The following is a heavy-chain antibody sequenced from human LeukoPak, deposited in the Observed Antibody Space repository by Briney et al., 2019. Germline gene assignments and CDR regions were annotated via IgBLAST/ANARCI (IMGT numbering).Heavy chain of an antibody. D-gene: IGHD3-22*01. CDR3: AKEGRGDYYDSSGSDY. V-gene: IGHV3-23*01. CDR2: ISGSGGST. J-gene: IGHJ4*02. CDR1: GFTFSSYA. Sequence: GGSLRLSCAASGFTFSSYAMSWVRQAPGKGLEWVSAISGSGGSTYYADSVKGRFTISRDNSKNTLYLQMNSLRAEDTAVYYCAKEGRGDYYDSSGSDYWGQGTLVTVSS.